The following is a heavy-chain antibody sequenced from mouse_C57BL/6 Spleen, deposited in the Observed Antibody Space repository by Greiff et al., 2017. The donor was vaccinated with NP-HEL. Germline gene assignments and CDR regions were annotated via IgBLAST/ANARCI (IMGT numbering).Heavy chain of an antibody. CDR3: ARDGVNFDY. CDR2: ISDGGSYT. V-gene: IGHV5-4*01. Sequence: VQLQESGGGLVKPGGSLKLSCAASGFTFSSYAMSWVRQTPEKSLEWVATISDGGSYTYYPANVKGRFTISRDKAKNNLYLQMSHLKSEDTAMYDCARDGVNFDYWGQGTTLTVSS. CDR1: GFTFSSYA. J-gene: IGHJ2*01.